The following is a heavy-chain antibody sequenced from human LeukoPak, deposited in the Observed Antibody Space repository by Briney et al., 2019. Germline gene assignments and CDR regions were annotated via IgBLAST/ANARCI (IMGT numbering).Heavy chain of an antibody. CDR2: IYSGGST. CDR3: ARDHFEGTFDY. Sequence: PGGSLRLSCAASGFTVSSNYMSWVRQAPGKGLEWVSVIYSGGSTYYADSVKGRFTIPRDNSKNTLYLQMNSLRAEDTAVYYCARDHFEGTFDYWGQGTLVTVSS. J-gene: IGHJ4*02. D-gene: IGHD3-9*01. V-gene: IGHV3-53*01. CDR1: GFTVSSNY.